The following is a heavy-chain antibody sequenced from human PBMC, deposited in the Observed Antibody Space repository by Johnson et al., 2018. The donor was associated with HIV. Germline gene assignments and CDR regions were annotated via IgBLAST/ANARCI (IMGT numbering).Heavy chain of an antibody. D-gene: IGHD1-26*01. CDR3: ARGSYDGYAFEM. J-gene: IGHJ3*02. V-gene: IGHV3-33*01. CDR2: TWFDGKNK. Sequence: QVQLVESGGGVVQSGGFLRLSCEASGFSFSDYSMHWVRQAPGKGPEWVAVTWFDGKNKYYSDSVKGRFTISREKDKNSLYLQLNSLRAEDTALYYCARGSYDGYAFEMWCQWTMVTFSS. CDR1: GFSFSDYS.